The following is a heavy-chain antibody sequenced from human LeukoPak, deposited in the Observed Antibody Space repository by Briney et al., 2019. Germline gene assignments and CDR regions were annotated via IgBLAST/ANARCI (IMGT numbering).Heavy chain of an antibody. CDR1: GYSFTDSY. CDR3: ARDDYYGSGSYYNWGYYYYGMDV. J-gene: IGHJ6*02. D-gene: IGHD3-10*01. CDR2: INPDTGGT. V-gene: IGHV1-2*02. Sequence: GASVKVSCKASGYSFTDSYMHWVRQAPGQGLEWMGWINPDTGGTNYAQKFQGRATMTGDTSISTAYMELSGLRSDDTAVYYCARDDYYGSGSYYNWGYYYYGMDVWGQGTTVTVSS.